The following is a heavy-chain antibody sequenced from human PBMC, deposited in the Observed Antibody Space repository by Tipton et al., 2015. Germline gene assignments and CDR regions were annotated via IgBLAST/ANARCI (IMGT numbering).Heavy chain of an antibody. J-gene: IGHJ6*02. V-gene: IGHV4-39*07. CDR2: IYYSGST. CDR3: ARVHRSDYYGSGSYPRLDV. CDR1: AGSISSSSHY. D-gene: IGHD3-10*01. Sequence: TLSLTCTVSAGSISSSSHYWGWIRQPPGKGLEWIGCIYYSGSTYYNPSLKSRVTISVDTSKNQFSLKLSSVTAADTAVYYCARVHRSDYYGSGSYPRLDVWGQGTTVTVSS.